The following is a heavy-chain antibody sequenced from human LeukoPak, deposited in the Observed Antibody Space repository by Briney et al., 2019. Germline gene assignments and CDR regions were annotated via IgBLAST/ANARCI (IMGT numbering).Heavy chain of an antibody. CDR3: AKDWGFCSSTSCYPRI. CDR1: GFTFSNYG. V-gene: IGHV3-30*18. Sequence: GGSLRLSCAASGFTFSNYGMHWVRQAPGKGLEGVAVISYDGTNKYYADCVKGRFTIPIDNSKNTLYLQMNSLRAEDTAVYYCAKDWGFCSSTSCYPRIWGQGTMVTVSS. J-gene: IGHJ3*02. D-gene: IGHD2-2*01. CDR2: ISYDGTNK.